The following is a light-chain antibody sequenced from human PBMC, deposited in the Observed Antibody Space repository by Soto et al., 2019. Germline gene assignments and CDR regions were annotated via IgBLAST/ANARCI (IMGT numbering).Light chain of an antibody. CDR2: GAS. CDR3: QQCNNWPWT. V-gene: IGKV3-15*01. Sequence: DIVRTQSPATVSLSPGERAKVACRASQSVSSDLAWYQHKPGQAPRLLIYGASTRATGIPARFSGSGSGTEFTLTISSLQSEDFAVYYCQQCNNWPWTFGQGTKVDIK. J-gene: IGKJ1*01. CDR1: QSVSSD.